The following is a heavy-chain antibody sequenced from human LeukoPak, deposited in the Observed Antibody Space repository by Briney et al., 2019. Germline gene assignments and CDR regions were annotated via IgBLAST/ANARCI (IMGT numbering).Heavy chain of an antibody. CDR1: GYTFTSYD. J-gene: IGHJ5*02. CDR2: MNPNSGNT. D-gene: IGHD6-19*01. V-gene: IGHV1-8*01. CDR3: ARDPAVAGHNWFDP. Sequence: ASVKVSCKASGYTFTSYDINWVRQATGQGLEWMGWMNPNSGNTGYAQKFQGRVTMTRDTSISTAYMELSRLRSDDTAVYYCARDPAVAGHNWFDPWGQGTLVTVSS.